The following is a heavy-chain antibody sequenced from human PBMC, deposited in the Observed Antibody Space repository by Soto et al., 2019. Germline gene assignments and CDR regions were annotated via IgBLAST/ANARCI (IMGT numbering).Heavy chain of an antibody. D-gene: IGHD2-21*02. CDR3: ARGRRIVVVTAIPGKYYFDY. CDR1: GGSFSGYY. Sequence: PSETLSLTCAVYGGSFSGYYWSWIRQPPGKGLEWIGEINHSGSTNYNPSLKSRVTISVDTSKNQFSLKLSSVTAADTAVYYCARGRRIVVVTAIPGKYYFDYWGKGTLVTVSS. J-gene: IGHJ4*02. V-gene: IGHV4-34*01. CDR2: INHSGST.